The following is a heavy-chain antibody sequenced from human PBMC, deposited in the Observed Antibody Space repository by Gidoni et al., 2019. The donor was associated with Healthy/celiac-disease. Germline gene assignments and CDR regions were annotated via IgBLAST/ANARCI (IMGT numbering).Heavy chain of an antibody. CDR2: ISWNSGSI. V-gene: IGHV3-9*01. CDR1: GFTFDDYA. CDR3: AKDAIAGIAAARSPNWFDP. D-gene: IGHD6-13*01. Sequence: EVQLVESGGGLVQPGRSLRLSCAASGFTFDDYAMHWVRQAPGKGLEWVSGISWNSGSIGYADSVKGRFTISRDNAKNSLYLQMNSLRAEDTALYYCAKDAIAGIAAARSPNWFDPWGQGTLVTVSS. J-gene: IGHJ5*02.